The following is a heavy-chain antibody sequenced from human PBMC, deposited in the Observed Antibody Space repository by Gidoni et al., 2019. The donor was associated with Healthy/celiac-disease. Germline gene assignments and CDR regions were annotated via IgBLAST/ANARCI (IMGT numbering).Heavy chain of an antibody. CDR3: ARDWMSSSGYFKIGAFDI. CDR1: GLTLGRYA. D-gene: IGHD3-22*01. V-gene: IGHV3-30-3*01. J-gene: IGHJ3*02. Sequence: QVQLVESGGGVVQPGRSLRLSCSASGLTLGRYAMHWVRQAQGKGLEWVAVISYDGSNKYYADSVKGRFTISRDNSKNTLYLQMNSLRAEDTAVYYCARDWMSSSGYFKIGAFDIWGQGTMVTVSS. CDR2: ISYDGSNK.